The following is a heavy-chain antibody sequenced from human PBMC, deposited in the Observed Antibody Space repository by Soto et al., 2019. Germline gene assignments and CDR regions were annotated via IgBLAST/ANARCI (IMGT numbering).Heavy chain of an antibody. Sequence: QVQLVQSAPEMKKPGSSVKVSCKASGGSFRSDVFSWVRQAPGQGLEWMGRIIPIFGAANYAQKFQDRVTITADEASSTVYMELSSLTSDDTAVYYCARDPGQDCSTTSCYHRGWFDPWGQGTLVTVSS. CDR3: ARDPGQDCSTTSCYHRGWFDP. CDR1: GGSFRSDV. CDR2: IIPIFGAA. D-gene: IGHD2-2*01. J-gene: IGHJ5*02. V-gene: IGHV1-69*18.